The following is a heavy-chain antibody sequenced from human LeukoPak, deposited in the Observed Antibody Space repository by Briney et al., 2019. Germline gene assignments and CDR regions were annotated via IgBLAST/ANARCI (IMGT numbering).Heavy chain of an antibody. V-gene: IGHV1-69*13. J-gene: IGHJ5*02. CDR3: ARVITIFGVVNPRWDWFDP. CDR2: IIPIFGTA. D-gene: IGHD3-3*01. Sequence: GASEKVSCKASGGTFSSYAISWVRQAPGQGLEWMGGIIPIFGTANYAQKFQGRVTITADESTSTAYMELSSLRSEDTAVYYCARVITIFGVVNPRWDWFDPWGQGTLVTVSS. CDR1: GGTFSSYA.